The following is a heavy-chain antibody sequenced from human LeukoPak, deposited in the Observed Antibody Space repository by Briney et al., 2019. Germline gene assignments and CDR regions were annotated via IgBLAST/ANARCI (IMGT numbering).Heavy chain of an antibody. CDR3: ARDRDSSGWYGGDY. V-gene: IGHV1-2*02. CDR2: INPNSGGT. CDR1: VYTLTRYY. J-gene: IGHJ4*02. Sequence: ASVNVSCQASVYTLTRYYMHWVRQAPGQGLAWMGWINPNSGGTKYAKKLQGRVTMTRDTSISTAYMELSRLRSDDTAVYYCARDRDSSGWYGGDYWGQGTLVTVSS. D-gene: IGHD6-19*01.